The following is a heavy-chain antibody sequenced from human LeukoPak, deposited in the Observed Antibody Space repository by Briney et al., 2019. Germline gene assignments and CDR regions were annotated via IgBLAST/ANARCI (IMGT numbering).Heavy chain of an antibody. D-gene: IGHD3-10*01. CDR1: GFTFSSYS. CDR2: ISSSSSYI. Sequence: GGSLRLSCAASGFTFSSYSMNWVRQAPGKGLEWVSSISSSSSYIYYADSVKGRFTISRDNAKNSLYLQMNSLRAEDTAVYYCARDRITMVRGVDYYFDYWGQGTLVTVSS. J-gene: IGHJ4*02. CDR3: ARDRITMVRGVDYYFDY. V-gene: IGHV3-21*01.